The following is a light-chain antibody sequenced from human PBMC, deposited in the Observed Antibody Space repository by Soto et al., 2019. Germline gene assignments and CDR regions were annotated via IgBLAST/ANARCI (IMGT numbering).Light chain of an antibody. Sequence: QSALTQPPSASGSPGQSVTISCTGTSSDVGGYKYVSWYQQHPGKAPTLLIYEATQRPSGVPDRFSGSKSGNTASLTVSGLQAEDEADYYCSSYADSNNLLFGGGTKVTVL. V-gene: IGLV2-8*01. CDR1: SSDVGGYKY. CDR3: SSYADSNNLL. CDR2: EAT. J-gene: IGLJ3*02.